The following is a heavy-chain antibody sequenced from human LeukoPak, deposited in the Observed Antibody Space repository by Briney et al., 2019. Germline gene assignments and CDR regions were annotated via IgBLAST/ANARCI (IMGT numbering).Heavy chain of an antibody. CDR3: ARDLRVISFDN. J-gene: IGHJ4*02. D-gene: IGHD2-21*01. CDR1: GFTFSSHG. CDR2: ITGSGGTT. Sequence: PGGSLRLSCAASGFTFSSHGMSWVRQAPGKGLEWVSGITGSGGTTYYADSVKGRATISRDNSKNTLYLQMNSLRAEDTAIYYCARDLRVISFDNWGQGTLVSVSS. V-gene: IGHV3-23*01.